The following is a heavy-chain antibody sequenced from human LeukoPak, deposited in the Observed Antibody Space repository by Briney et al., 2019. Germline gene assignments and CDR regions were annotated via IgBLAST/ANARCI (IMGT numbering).Heavy chain of an antibody. CDR3: ARPQGGTTYAFDI. V-gene: IGHV4-34*01. J-gene: IGHJ3*02. Sequence: SETLSLTCAVYGGSFSGFYWSWIRQPPGKGLEWIGEINHSGSTNYNPSLKSRVTISVDTSKNQFSLKLSSVTAADTAVYYCARPQGGTTYAFDIWGQGTMVTVSS. D-gene: IGHD1-7*01. CDR2: INHSGST. CDR1: GGSFSGFY.